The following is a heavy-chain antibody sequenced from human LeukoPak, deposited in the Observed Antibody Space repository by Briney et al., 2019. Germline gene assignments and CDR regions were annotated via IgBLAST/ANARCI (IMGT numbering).Heavy chain of an antibody. D-gene: IGHD6-13*01. Sequence: GRSLRLSCAASGFTFDDYAMHWVRQAPGKGLEWVSGISRNSGSIGYADSVKGRFTISRDNAKNSLYLQMNSLRAEDTALYYCAKDLYSSSWYYFDYWGQGTLVTVSS. CDR2: ISRNSGSI. J-gene: IGHJ4*02. CDR3: AKDLYSSSWYYFDY. V-gene: IGHV3-9*01. CDR1: GFTFDDYA.